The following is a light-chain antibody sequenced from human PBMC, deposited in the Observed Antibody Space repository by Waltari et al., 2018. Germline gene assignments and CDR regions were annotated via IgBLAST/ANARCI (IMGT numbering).Light chain of an antibody. CDR2: KSS. Sequence: DLHMTQSPSALSASIGDRVTITCRASQSIDIWLAWYQQKPGKPPKNLIYKSSILQSGVPSRFSGSGSGTEFTLTIANLQPDDSAVYYCQQYDYYRTFGQGTKVEV. CDR1: QSIDIW. J-gene: IGKJ1*01. CDR3: QQYDYYRT. V-gene: IGKV1-5*03.